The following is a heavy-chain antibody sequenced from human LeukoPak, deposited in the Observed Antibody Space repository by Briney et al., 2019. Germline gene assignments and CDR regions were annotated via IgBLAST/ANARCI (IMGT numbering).Heavy chain of an antibody. Sequence: SGGSLRLSCAASGFTFDDYAMHWVRQAPGKGLEWVSLISWDGGITYYADSVKGRFTISRDNSKNSLYLQMNSLRAEDTALYYCAKDIGTGSYYHFDYWGQGTLVTVSS. D-gene: IGHD1-26*01. V-gene: IGHV3-43D*03. CDR1: GFTFDDYA. J-gene: IGHJ4*02. CDR3: AKDIGTGSYYHFDY. CDR2: ISWDGGIT.